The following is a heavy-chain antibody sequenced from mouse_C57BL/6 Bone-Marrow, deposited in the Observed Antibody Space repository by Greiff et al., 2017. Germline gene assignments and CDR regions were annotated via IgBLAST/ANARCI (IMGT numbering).Heavy chain of an antibody. D-gene: IGHD1-1*01. Sequence: VQLKESGTVLARPGASVKMSCKTSGYTFTSYWMHWVKHRPGQGLEWLGAIYPGNSDPSYTPKFNGTAKLTAVTSASTSYMELSSLTNEDSAVYYCTRRVYYYGSSYDDYWGQGTTLTVSS. J-gene: IGHJ2*01. CDR3: TRRVYYYGSSYDDY. V-gene: IGHV1-5*01. CDR1: GYTFTSYW. CDR2: IYPGNSDP.